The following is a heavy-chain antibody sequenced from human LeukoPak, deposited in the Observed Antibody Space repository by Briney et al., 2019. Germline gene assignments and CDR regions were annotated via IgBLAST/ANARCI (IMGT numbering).Heavy chain of an antibody. Sequence: GASVKVSCKASGYTFTSYAMNWVRQAPGQGLEWMGWINTNTGNPTYAQGFTGRFVFSLDTSVSTAYLQISSLKAEDTAVYYCARELMGVRYFDWLGGGAAFDIWGQGTMVTVSS. D-gene: IGHD3-9*01. CDR1: GYTFTSYA. CDR2: INTNTGNP. J-gene: IGHJ3*02. V-gene: IGHV7-4-1*02. CDR3: ARELMGVRYFDWLGGGAAFDI.